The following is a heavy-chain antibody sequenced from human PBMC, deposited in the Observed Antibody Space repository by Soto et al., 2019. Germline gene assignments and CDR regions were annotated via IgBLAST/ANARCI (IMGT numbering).Heavy chain of an antibody. J-gene: IGHJ5*02. D-gene: IGHD1-1*01. CDR3: ARDLNWAFDH. Sequence: GVSLRLSCAASGFPFSSNSVNWVRQAPGKGLEWVSYITGSGTTTRYADSVKGRFTLSRDNAKNSLFLDMNSLTDEDTAVYYCARDLNWAFDHWGRGTLVTVSS. CDR1: GFPFSSNS. CDR2: ITGSGTTT. V-gene: IGHV3-48*02.